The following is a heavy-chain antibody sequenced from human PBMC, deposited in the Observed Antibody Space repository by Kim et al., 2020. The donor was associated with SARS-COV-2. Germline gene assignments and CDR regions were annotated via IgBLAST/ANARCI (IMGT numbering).Heavy chain of an antibody. J-gene: IGHJ4*02. CDR3: AREDGDYFDY. V-gene: IGHV4-59*01. Sequence: SETLSLTCSVSGGSISTYSWSWIRQSPGKGLEWIGYIYYSGATNYNPSLQSRVIMLLDKSKNQFSLRVTSVTAADTAVYYYAREDGDYFDYWGQGTPVTVSS. CDR1: GGSISTYS. CDR2: IYYSGAT. D-gene: IGHD4-17*01.